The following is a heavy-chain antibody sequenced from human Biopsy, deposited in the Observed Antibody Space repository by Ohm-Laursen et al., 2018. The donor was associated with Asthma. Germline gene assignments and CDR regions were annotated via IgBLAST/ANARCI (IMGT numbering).Heavy chain of an antibody. CDR3: ARDGPVGAPSDY. D-gene: IGHD1-26*01. CDR2: ISAYNGNT. CDR1: ADILSSFG. J-gene: IGHJ4*02. Sequence: SVKVSCKAHADILSSFGIKWVRKAPGQGLEWMGWISAYNGNTNYAQKLQGRVTMTTDTSTSTAYMELRSLRSDDTAVYYCARDGPVGAPSDYWGQGTLVTVSS. V-gene: IGHV1-18*01.